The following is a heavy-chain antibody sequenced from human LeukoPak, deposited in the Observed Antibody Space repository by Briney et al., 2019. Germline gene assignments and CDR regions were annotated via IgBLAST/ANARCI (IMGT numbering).Heavy chain of an antibody. CDR2: FDPEDGET. J-gene: IGHJ3*02. Sequence: ASVKVSCKVSGYTLTELSMHWVRQAPGKGLEWMGGFDPEDGETIYAQKFQGRVTMTEDTSTDTAYMELSSLGSEDTAVYYCATDELAKGRYGAFDIWGQGTMVTVSS. CDR1: GYTLTELS. V-gene: IGHV1-24*01. CDR3: ATDELAKGRYGAFDI. D-gene: IGHD3-16*01.